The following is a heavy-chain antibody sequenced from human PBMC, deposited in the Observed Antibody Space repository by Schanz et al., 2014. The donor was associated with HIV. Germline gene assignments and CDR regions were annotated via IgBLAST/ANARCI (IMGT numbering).Heavy chain of an antibody. CDR1: GYTFTSYD. J-gene: IGHJ6*02. CDR2: MNPKSGNT. CDR3: ARRRGWGSYRYFPYGLDV. V-gene: IGHV1-8*01. D-gene: IGHD3-16*02. Sequence: QVQLVQSGAEVKKPGASVMVSCKASGYTFTSYDINWVRQVPGQGLEWMGWMNPKSGNTGYAHKFQGRVTMTRDTSITTAYMELTSLRPEDTAVYYCARRRGWGSYRYFPYGLDVWGQGTTVTVSS.